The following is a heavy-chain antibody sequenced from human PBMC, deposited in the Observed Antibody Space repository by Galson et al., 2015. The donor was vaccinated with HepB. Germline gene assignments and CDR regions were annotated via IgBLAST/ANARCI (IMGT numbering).Heavy chain of an antibody. CDR1: GLSISASGES. J-gene: IGHJ4*02. CDR2: IYWDDTK. D-gene: IGHD4-23*01. Sequence: PALVKPTQTLTLTCSLSGLSISASGESVGWIRQSPGKALKWLSLIYWDDTKRYRPSLKRRLTITKDTSKNQVVLTMTNMDPVDTATYFCAKLGNAFFEYWGQGTPVTVSS. CDR3: AKLGNAFFEY. V-gene: IGHV2-5*02.